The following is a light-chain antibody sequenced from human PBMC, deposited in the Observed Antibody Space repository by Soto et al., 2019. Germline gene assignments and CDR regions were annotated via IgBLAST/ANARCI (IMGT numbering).Light chain of an antibody. Sequence: QSALAQPASVSGSPGQSITISCTGTSSDIGAYNSVSWYQHHPGKAPKLIVFQVSFRPSAVSDRFSGSKSDNTASLTISGLQTEDEADYYCLSYTASSTFVFGIAPKVTVL. CDR1: SSDIGAYNS. CDR2: QVS. CDR3: LSYTASSTFV. J-gene: IGLJ1*01. V-gene: IGLV2-14*01.